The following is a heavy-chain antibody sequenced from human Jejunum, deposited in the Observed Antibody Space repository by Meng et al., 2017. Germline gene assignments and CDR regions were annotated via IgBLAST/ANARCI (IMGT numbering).Heavy chain of an antibody. CDR2: INGDNGDT. V-gene: IGHV1-18*01. D-gene: IGHD1-26*01. CDR1: GYTFTSFA. CDR3: ARTLPHSSGDKRGLDY. J-gene: IGHJ4*02. Sequence: VQLGEVGVEVKTPAASEKVSCKATGYTFTSFAIPLVRQAHGQGLEWMGWINGDNGDTNNQQTFQGRLIMTTDTSTSTAYMELRSLRSDDTAVYYCARTLPHSSGDKRGLDYWGQGTLVTVSS.